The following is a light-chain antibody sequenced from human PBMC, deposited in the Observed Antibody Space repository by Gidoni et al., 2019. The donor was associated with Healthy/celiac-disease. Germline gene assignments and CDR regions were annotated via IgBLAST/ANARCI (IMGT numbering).Light chain of an antibody. CDR3: QQYGSF. J-gene: IGKJ1*01. CDR1: QSVSSSY. Sequence: EMVLTQSPGPLSLSPGARATLSCRASQSVSSSYLAWYQQKPGQAPRLHIYGASSRATGIPDRFSGSGSGTYFTLTISRLEPEYFAVYYCQQYGSFFGQGTKVEIK. CDR2: GAS. V-gene: IGKV3-20*01.